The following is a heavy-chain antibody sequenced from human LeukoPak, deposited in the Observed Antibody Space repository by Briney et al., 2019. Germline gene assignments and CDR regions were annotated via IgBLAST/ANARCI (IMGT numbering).Heavy chain of an antibody. CDR1: GFTLGSHD. CDR3: ARDVDSSGFVYFDY. CDR2: VSSGFHA. V-gene: IGHV3-13*01. D-gene: IGHD6-19*01. J-gene: IGHJ4*02. Sequence: GGSLRLSCTASGFTLGSHDMHWVRQIPGQGLEWVAAVSSGFHAFFADSVQGRFTVSREDARNSLYLQMNSLRAEDTAVYYCARDVDSSGFVYFDYWGQGTLVTVSS.